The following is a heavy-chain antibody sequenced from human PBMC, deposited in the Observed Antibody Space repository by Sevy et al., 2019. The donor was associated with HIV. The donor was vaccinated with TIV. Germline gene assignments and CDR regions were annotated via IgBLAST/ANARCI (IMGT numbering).Heavy chain of an antibody. J-gene: IGHJ4*02. CDR2: FSGSKYMI. D-gene: IGHD1-26*01. CDR1: GFTFSDYY. Sequence: GGSLRLSCAASGFTFSDYYMSWIRQAPGKGLEWISYFSGSKYMIYYADSVKGRFTISRDDAKNSLYLQMNSLRPEDSAVYFCARDLGTGYFDFWGQGTLVTVSS. V-gene: IGHV3-11*01. CDR3: ARDLGTGYFDF.